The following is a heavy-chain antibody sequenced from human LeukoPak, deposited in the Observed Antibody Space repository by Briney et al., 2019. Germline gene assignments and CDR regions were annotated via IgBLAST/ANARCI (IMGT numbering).Heavy chain of an antibody. CDR3: TGELSDY. CDR1: GFTFSGSA. Sequence: PGGSLRLSCAASGFTFSGSAMHWARQASGKGLEWVGRIRSKANSYATAYAASVQGMFTISRDDSKNTAYLQMNSLKTEDTAVYYCTGELSDYWGQRTLVTVSS. CDR2: IRSKANSYAT. V-gene: IGHV3-73*01. D-gene: IGHD1-26*01. J-gene: IGHJ4*02.